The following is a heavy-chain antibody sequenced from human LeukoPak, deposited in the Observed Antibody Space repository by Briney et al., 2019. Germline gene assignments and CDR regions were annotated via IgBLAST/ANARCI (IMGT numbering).Heavy chain of an antibody. V-gene: IGHV3-21*01. D-gene: IGHD6-13*01. J-gene: IGHJ4*02. CDR3: ARVRPNIAAAGPYYFDY. Sequence: GGSLRLSCAASGFTFSSYSMNWVRQAPGKGLEWVSSISSSSSYIYYADPVKGRFTISRDNAKNSLYLQMNSLRAEDTAVYYCARVRPNIAAAGPYYFDYWGQGTLVTVSS. CDR2: ISSSSSYI. CDR1: GFTFSSYS.